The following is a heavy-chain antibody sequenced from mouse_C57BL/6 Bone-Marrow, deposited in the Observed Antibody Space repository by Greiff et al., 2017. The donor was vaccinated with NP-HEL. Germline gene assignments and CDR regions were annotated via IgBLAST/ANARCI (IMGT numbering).Heavy chain of an antibody. J-gene: IGHJ4*01. V-gene: IGHV5-12*01. Sequence: VQLVESGGGLVQPGGSLKLSCAASGFTFSDYYMYWVRQTPEKRLEWVAYISNGGGSTYYPDTVKGRFTISRDNAKNTLYLQMSRLKSEDTAMYYCERQGSSMDYWGQGTSVTVSS. CDR3: ERQGSSMDY. D-gene: IGHD3-1*01. CDR2: ISNGGGST. CDR1: GFTFSDYY.